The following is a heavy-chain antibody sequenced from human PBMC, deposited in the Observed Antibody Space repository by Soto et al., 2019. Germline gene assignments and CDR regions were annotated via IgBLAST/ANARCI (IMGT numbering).Heavy chain of an antibody. CDR2: IIPLLDIA. D-gene: IGHD5-12*01. J-gene: IGHJ4*02. V-gene: IGHV1-69*08. CDR1: GGTFSNDI. Sequence: QVQVVQSGAEVKKPGSSVKVSCKASGGTFSNDIITWVRQAPGQGLEWMGRIIPLLDIANYAQKFQGRVPITADKSTSTAYMELNSLRSEDTAVYYCVRDSPIGSTYSGYDGIDYWGQGTLVTVSS. CDR3: VRDSPIGSTYSGYDGIDY.